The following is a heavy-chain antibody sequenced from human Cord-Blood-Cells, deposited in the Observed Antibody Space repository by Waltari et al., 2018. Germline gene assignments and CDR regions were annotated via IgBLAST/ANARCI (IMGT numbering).Heavy chain of an antibody. CDR2: ISYDGSNK. CDR1: FTFSSYG. D-gene: IGHD7-27*01. V-gene: IGHV3-30*03. J-gene: IGHJ4*02. Sequence: FTFSSYGMHWVRQAPGKGLEWVAVISYDGSNKYYADSVKGRFTISRDNSKNTLYLQMNSLRAEDTAVYYCAREKNWGTFDYWGQGTLVTVSS. CDR3: AREKNWGTFDY.